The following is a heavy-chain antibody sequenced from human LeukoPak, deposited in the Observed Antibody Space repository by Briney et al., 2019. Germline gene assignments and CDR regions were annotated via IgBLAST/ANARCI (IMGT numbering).Heavy chain of an antibody. CDR2: IDARSGIT. Sequence: GGAPRLSCAASGFTFTIFCLNWGRPAPGEGPGGGLYIDARSGITYYADSVQGRFTISRDNAKESVFLQMNSLRADDTAVYYCTIYYTTTSGLWGKIDYWGQGTLVTVSS. D-gene: IGHD2-8*01. J-gene: IGHJ4*02. V-gene: IGHV3-48*01. CDR1: GFTFTIFC. CDR3: TIYYTTTSGLWGKIDY.